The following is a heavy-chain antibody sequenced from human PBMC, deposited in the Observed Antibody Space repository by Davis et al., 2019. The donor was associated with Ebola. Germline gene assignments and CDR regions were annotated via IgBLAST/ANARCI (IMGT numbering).Heavy chain of an antibody. J-gene: IGHJ3*02. D-gene: IGHD3-3*01. V-gene: IGHV1-18*01. Sequence: ASVKVSCKASGYTFTSYGISWVRQAPGQGLEWMGWISAYNGNTNSAQKLQGRVTMTTDTSTSTAYMELRSLRSDDTAVYYCARSRRITIFGVVTDDAFDIWGQGTMVTVSS. CDR1: GYTFTSYG. CDR2: ISAYNGNT. CDR3: ARSRRITIFGVVTDDAFDI.